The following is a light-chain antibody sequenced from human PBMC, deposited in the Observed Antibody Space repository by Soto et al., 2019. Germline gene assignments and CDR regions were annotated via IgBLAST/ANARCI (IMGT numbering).Light chain of an antibody. V-gene: IGKV1-5*03. J-gene: IGKJ3*01. CDR2: KAS. CDR1: QSVSTW. CDR3: QQYNSFSAFT. Sequence: DIQMTQSPSTLSASVGDRVAITCRASQSVSTWLAWYQQKPGKAPKLLIYKASSLQSGVPSRFSGSGSGIEFTLTISSLQPDDFATYYCQQYNSFSAFTFGPGTKVDIK.